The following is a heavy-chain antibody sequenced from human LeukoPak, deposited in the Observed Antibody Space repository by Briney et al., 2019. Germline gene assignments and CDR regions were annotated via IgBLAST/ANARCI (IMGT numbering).Heavy chain of an antibody. J-gene: IGHJ4*02. Sequence: SETLSLTCTVSGGSISSSSYYWGWLRQPPGTGLEWIVSIYYSGIPYYSPSLKSRVTISVDTSKNQFSLKLSSVTAADTAVYYCARRTGSNFDYWGQGTLVTVSS. CDR3: ARRTGSNFDY. V-gene: IGHV4-39*01. D-gene: IGHD4-17*01. CDR1: GGSISSSSYY. CDR2: IYYSGIP.